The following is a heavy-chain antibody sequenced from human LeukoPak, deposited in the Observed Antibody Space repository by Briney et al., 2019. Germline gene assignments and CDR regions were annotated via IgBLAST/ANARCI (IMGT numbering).Heavy chain of an antibody. J-gene: IGHJ4*02. V-gene: IGHV1-46*01. D-gene: IGHD2-2*01. Sequence: ASVKVSCKASGYTFTSYYMHWVRQAPGQGLEWMGIINPSGSSTSYAQKFQGRVTMTRDMSTSTVYMELSSLRSEDTAVYYCARSIPAAMMDYWGQGTLVTVSS. CDR3: ARSIPAAMMDY. CDR2: INPSGSST. CDR1: GYTFTSYY.